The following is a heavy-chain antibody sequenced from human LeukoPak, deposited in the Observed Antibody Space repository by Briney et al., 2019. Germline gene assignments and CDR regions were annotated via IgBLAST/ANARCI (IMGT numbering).Heavy chain of an antibody. CDR2: ISAYNGNT. CDR3: ARVLRYYYYYGMDV. V-gene: IGHV1-18*01. Sequence: ASVKVSCKASGYTFINYGISWVRQAPGRGLEWMGWISAYNGNTNYAQKLQGRVTMTTDTSTSTAYMELRSLRSDDTAVYYCARVLRYYYYYGMDVWGQGTTVTVSS. CDR1: GYTFINYG. J-gene: IGHJ6*02.